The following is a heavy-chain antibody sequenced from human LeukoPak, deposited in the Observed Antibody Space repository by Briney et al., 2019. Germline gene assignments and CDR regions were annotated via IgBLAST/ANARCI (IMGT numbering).Heavy chain of an antibody. CDR3: ATYRQVLLPFES. CDR1: GFTFSSFA. D-gene: IGHD2/OR15-2a*01. CDR2: IFQGGGEI. Sequence: GGSLRLSCAASGFTFSSFAMIWVRQPPGKGLEWASSIFQGGGEIHYADSVRGRFAISRDNSKSILSLQMNSLRAEDTAMYYCATYRQVLLPFESWGQGPLVTVSS. J-gene: IGHJ4*02. V-gene: IGHV3-23*01.